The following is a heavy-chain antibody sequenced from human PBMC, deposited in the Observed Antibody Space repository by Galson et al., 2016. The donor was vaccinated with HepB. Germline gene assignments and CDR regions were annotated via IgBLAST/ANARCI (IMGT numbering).Heavy chain of an antibody. CDR2: IYSDGAT. D-gene: IGHD3-22*01. J-gene: IGHJ2*01. V-gene: IGHV3-66*01. CDR3: ARSSSGAYYYSWYFDL. CDR1: GFTVSSNY. Sequence: SLRLSCAASGFTVSSNYMSWVRQAPGKGLEWVSIIYSDGATYYADSVKGRFTISRDNSKNTLYVQMNRLRAEDTAVYYCARSSSGAYYYSWYFDLWGRGTLVTVSS.